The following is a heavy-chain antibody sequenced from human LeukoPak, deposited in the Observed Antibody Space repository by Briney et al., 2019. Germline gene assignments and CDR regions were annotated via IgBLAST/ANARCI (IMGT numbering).Heavy chain of an antibody. D-gene: IGHD6-19*01. CDR2: INPNSGGT. J-gene: IGHJ4*02. CDR1: GYTFTGYY. V-gene: IGHV1-2*02. Sequence: ASVKVSCKASGYTFTGYYMHWVRQAPGQGLEWMGWINPNSGGTNYAQKFQGRVTMTRDASISTAYMELSRLRSDDTAVYYCARGYSSGWDGAYYFDYWGQGTLVTVSS. CDR3: ARGYSSGWDGAYYFDY.